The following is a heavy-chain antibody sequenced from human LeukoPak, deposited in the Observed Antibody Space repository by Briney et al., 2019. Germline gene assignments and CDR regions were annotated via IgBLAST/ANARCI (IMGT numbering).Heavy chain of an antibody. J-gene: IGHJ6*02. CDR1: GLSFSRDR. V-gene: IGHV3-7*01. CDR2: LKQDGNEK. Sequence: QSGGALRLSCAAPGLSFSRDRMSSVRQAPGKGVEWVANLKQDGNEKYYVDSVKGRFTICRDNAKNSLYLQMNSLRAEDTAVYYCARDSDFWSGYPNRDYYYGMDVWGQGTTVTVSS. CDR3: ARDSDFWSGYPNRDYYYGMDV. D-gene: IGHD3-3*01.